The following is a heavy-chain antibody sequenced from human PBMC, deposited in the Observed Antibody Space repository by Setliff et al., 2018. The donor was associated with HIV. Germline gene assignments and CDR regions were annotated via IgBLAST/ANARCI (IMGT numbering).Heavy chain of an antibody. J-gene: IGHJ4*01. V-gene: IGHV4-61*03. CDR1: GGSISSGGYS. Sequence: KPSETLSLTCTVSGGSISSGGYSWSWIRQPPGKGLEWIGYMYYSGNTNYNPSLKSRVTISVDTSNNHVVLMMSHMDPADTATYFCAHVNSFRSVYFDSWGEGILVTVSS. D-gene: IGHD3-10*01. CDR3: AHVNSFRSVYFDS. CDR2: MYYSGNT.